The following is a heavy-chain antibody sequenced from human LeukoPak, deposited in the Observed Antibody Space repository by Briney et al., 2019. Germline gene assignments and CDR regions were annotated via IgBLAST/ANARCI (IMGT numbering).Heavy chain of an antibody. CDR3: ARVRGYSSGWYDFDY. CDR1: GFTFSSYE. V-gene: IGHV3-48*01. CDR2: ISSSSSTI. Sequence: GGSLRLSCAASGFTFSSYEVNWVRQAPGKGLEWVSYISSSSSTIYYADSVKGRFTISRDNAKNSLYLQMNSLRAEDTAVYYCARVRGYSSGWYDFDYWGQGTLVTVSS. D-gene: IGHD6-19*01. J-gene: IGHJ4*02.